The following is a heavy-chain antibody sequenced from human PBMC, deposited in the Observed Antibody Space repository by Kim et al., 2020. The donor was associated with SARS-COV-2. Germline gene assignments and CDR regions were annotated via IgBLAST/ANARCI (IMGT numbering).Heavy chain of an antibody. Sequence: YYNPSLESRVTISVDTSKNQFSLKLSSVTAADTAVYYCAGGRFLDQKVDYWGQGTLVTVSS. D-gene: IGHD3-3*01. V-gene: IGHV4-30-2*05. CDR3: AGGRFLDQKVDY. J-gene: IGHJ4*02.